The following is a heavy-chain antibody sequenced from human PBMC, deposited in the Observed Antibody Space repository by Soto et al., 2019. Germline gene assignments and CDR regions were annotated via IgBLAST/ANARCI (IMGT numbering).Heavy chain of an antibody. CDR1: GFTFSSYA. V-gene: IGHV3-23*01. Sequence: EVQLLESGGGLVQPGGSLRLSCAASGFTFSSYAMSWVRQAPGKGLEWVSAISGSGGSTYYADSVKGRFTISRDNSKSTRDVQMDSMRAEGTAVYYCAKGSSGWPRTGFDYWGQGTLVTVSS. CDR2: ISGSGGST. D-gene: IGHD6-19*01. CDR3: AKGSSGWPRTGFDY. J-gene: IGHJ4*02.